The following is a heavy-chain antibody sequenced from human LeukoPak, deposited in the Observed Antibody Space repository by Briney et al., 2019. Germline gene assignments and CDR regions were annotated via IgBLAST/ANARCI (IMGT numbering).Heavy chain of an antibody. D-gene: IGHD6-13*01. Sequence: GGSLRLSCAASGFTFSTYSMNWVRQAPGKALEWFSYISSGSSTIYYADSVRGRFTISRDNAKNSLYLQMNSLRAEDTAVYYCATSYSSSWFSFDYWGQGTLVTVSS. CDR2: ISSGSSTI. V-gene: IGHV3-48*04. CDR3: ATSYSSSWFSFDY. J-gene: IGHJ4*02. CDR1: GFTFSTYS.